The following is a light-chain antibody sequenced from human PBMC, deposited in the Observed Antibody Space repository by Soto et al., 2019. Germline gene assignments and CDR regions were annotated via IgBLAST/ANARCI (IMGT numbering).Light chain of an antibody. V-gene: IGKV3-20*01. CDR3: QQFRT. CDR1: QSISSSY. J-gene: IGKJ1*01. CDR2: GAY. Sequence: EIVLTQSPGTLSLSPGERATLSCRASQSISSSYLAWYQQKPGQTPRLLIYGAYSRATGIPDRFSGSGSGTEFTLTISSLQSEDFAVYYCQQFRTFGQGTKVDI.